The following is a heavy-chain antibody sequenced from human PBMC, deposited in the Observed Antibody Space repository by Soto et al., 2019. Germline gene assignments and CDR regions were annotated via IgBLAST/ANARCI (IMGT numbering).Heavy chain of an antibody. CDR2: IYTSWST. J-gene: IGHJ5*02. D-gene: IGHD1-26*01. V-gene: IGHV4-4*07. CDR3: AREGGCGSYHPNWFDP. Sequence: QVQLQESGPGLVKPSETLSLTSTVSGGSISSYYWSWIREPAGKGLEWMGWIYTSWSTNYNPSLKSPVTMAVDTGKNQFSLKLSPVPAADTAVYYCAREGGCGSYHPNWFDPWGRGTLVTVSS. CDR1: GGSISSYY.